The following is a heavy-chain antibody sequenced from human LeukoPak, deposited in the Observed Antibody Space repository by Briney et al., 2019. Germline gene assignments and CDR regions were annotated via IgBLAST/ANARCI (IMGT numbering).Heavy chain of an antibody. CDR3: ARGIQRANWYFDL. CDR2: IIPIFGTA. V-gene: IGHV1-69*13. J-gene: IGHJ2*01. CDR1: GGTFSSYA. D-gene: IGHD5-18*01. Sequence: RASVKVSCKASGGTFSSYAISWVRQAPGQGLEWMGGIIPIFGTANYAQKFQGRVTITADESTSTAYMELSSLRSEDTAVYYCARGIQRANWYFDLWGRGTLVTVSS.